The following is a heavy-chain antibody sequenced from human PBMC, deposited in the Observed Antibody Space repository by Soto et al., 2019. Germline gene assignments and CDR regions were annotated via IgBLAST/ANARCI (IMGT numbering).Heavy chain of an antibody. CDR2: IYYSGST. CDR3: ARHGYSNYYYYFDY. CDR1: GGSISSSSYY. J-gene: IGHJ4*02. Sequence: QLQLQESGPGLVKPSETLSLTCTVSGGSISSSSYYWGLIRQPPGKGLEWIGSIYYSGSTYYNPSLKSRVTISVDTSKNQFSLKLSSVTAADTAVYYCARHGYSNYYYYFDYWGQGTLVTVSS. D-gene: IGHD4-4*01. V-gene: IGHV4-39*01.